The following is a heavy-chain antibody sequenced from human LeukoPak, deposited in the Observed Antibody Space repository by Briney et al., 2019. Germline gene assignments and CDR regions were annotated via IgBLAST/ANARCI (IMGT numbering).Heavy chain of an antibody. J-gene: IGHJ4*02. V-gene: IGHV3-74*01. D-gene: IGHD6-19*01. Sequence: GSLRLSCAASGFTFSKYWMLWVRQAPGKGLESVSRINTDGTVTTYADSVKGRFTVSRDNADNTMFLQMNSVRDEDTAVYYCATRQWLAPPPDSWGQGTPVTVSS. CDR1: GFTFSKYW. CDR2: INTDGTVT. CDR3: ATRQWLAPPPDS.